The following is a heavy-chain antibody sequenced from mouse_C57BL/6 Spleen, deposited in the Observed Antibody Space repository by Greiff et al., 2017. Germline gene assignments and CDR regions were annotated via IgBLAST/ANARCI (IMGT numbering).Heavy chain of an antibody. V-gene: IGHV5-4*03. J-gene: IGHJ1*03. Sequence: EVMLVESGGGLVKPGGSLKLSCAASGFTFSSSAMSWVRQTPEKRLEWVATISDGGSYTYYPDNVKGRFTISRDNAKNNLYLQMSHLKSEDTAMYYCASIYDGYYWYFDVWGTGTTVTVSS. CDR2: ISDGGSYT. D-gene: IGHD2-3*01. CDR3: ASIYDGYYWYFDV. CDR1: GFTFSSSA.